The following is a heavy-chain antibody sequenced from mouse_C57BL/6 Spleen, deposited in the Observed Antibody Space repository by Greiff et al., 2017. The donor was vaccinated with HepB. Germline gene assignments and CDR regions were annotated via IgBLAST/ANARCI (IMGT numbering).Heavy chain of an antibody. D-gene: IGHD3-1*01. CDR2: IYPGSGST. Sequence: VQLQQPGAELVKPGASVKMSCKASGYTFTSYWITWVKQSPGQGLEWIGDIYPGSGSTNYNEKFKSQATLTVDTSSSTAYMQLSSLTSEDSAVYYCARSGPYYAMDYWGQGTSVTVSS. CDR3: ARSGPYYAMDY. V-gene: IGHV1-55*01. J-gene: IGHJ4*01. CDR1: GYTFTSYW.